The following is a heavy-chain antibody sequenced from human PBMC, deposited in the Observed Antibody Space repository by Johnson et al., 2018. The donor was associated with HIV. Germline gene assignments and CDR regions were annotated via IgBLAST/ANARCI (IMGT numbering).Heavy chain of an antibody. V-gene: IGHV3-33*06. D-gene: IGHD4-17*01. Sequence: QVQLVESGGGVVQPGRSLRLSCVASGFTSSTYGMHWVRQAPGKGLEWVAVIWYAGSNKYYADSVKGRFTISRDNSKNTLYLQMNSLRAEETAVYYCAKVNGDYKTDAFDIWGQGTMVTVSS. CDR3: AKVNGDYKTDAFDI. J-gene: IGHJ3*02. CDR2: IWYAGSNK. CDR1: GFTSSTYG.